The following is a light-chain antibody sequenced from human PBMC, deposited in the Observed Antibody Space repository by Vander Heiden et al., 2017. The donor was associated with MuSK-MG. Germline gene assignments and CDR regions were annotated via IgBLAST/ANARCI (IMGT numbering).Light chain of an antibody. CDR2: DVS. Sequence: QSALTQPASVSGSPGQSITLSCTGTSRDVGGYNYVSWYQQHPGKAPKLMIYDVSNRPSGVSNRFSGSKSGNTASLTISGLQAEDEADYYCSSYTSSSTLVVFGGGTKLTVL. V-gene: IGLV2-14*03. CDR1: SRDVGGYNY. J-gene: IGLJ2*01. CDR3: SSYTSSSTLVV.